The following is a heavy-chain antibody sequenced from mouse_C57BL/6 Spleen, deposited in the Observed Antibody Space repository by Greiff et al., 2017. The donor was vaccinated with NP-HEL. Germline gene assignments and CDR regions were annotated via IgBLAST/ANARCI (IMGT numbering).Heavy chain of an antibody. CDR1: GYTFTSYW. CDR2: IDPSDSYT. Sequence: QVQLQQPGAELVMPGASVKLSCKASGYTFTSYWMHWVKQRPGQGLEWIGEIDPSDSYTTYNQKFKGKSTLTVAKSSSTANMQLSSLTFEDSAVYYCARKGDYYGPSMDDWGQGTSVTVSS. V-gene: IGHV1-69*01. J-gene: IGHJ4*01. D-gene: IGHD1-2*01. CDR3: ARKGDYYGPSMDD.